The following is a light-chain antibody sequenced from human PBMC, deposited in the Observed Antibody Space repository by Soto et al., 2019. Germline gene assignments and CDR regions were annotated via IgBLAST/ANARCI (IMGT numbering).Light chain of an antibody. V-gene: IGLV2-23*02. CDR1: SSDVGSYNL. CDR3: CSYAGSVV. J-gene: IGLJ2*01. Sequence: QSALTQPASVSGSPGQSITISCTGTSSDVGSYNLASWYQQHPGKAPKLMIYEVSKRPSGVSSRFSGSKSGNTASLTISGLQAEDEADYYCCSYAGSVVLGGGTKLTVL. CDR2: EVS.